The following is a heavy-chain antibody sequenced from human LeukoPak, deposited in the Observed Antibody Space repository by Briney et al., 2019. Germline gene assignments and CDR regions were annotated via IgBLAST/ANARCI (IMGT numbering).Heavy chain of an antibody. D-gene: IGHD5-12*01. J-gene: IGHJ4*02. CDR3: AKVSYSGYDYFDY. CDR2: ISGSGGST. Sequence: GGSLRLSCAASGFTLSSYAMSWVRQAPGKGLEWVSAISGSGGSTYYADSVKGRFTISRDNSKNTLYLQMNSLRAEDTAVYYCAKVSYSGYDYFDYWGQGTLVTVSS. CDR1: GFTLSSYA. V-gene: IGHV3-23*01.